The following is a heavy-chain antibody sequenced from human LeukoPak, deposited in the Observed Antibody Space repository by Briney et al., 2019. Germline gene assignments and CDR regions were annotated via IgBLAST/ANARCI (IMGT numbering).Heavy chain of an antibody. Sequence: ASVKVSCKVSGYTLTELSMHWVRQAPGKGLEWMGGFDPEDGETIYAQKFQGRVTMTEDTSTDTAYMELSSLRSDDTAVYYCATILFRYGGNPVGRHAFDIWGQGTMVTVSS. CDR3: ATILFRYGGNPVGRHAFDI. CDR1: GYTLTELS. D-gene: IGHD4-23*01. V-gene: IGHV1-24*01. CDR2: FDPEDGET. J-gene: IGHJ3*02.